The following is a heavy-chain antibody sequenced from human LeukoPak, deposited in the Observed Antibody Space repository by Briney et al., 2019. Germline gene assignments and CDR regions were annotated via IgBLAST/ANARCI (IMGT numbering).Heavy chain of an antibody. D-gene: IGHD2/OR15-2a*01. J-gene: IGHJ4*02. V-gene: IGHV4-34*01. CDR1: GGSFSGYY. CDR3: ARASMARPVDY. Sequence: PWETLSLTCAVYGGSFSGYYWSWIRQPPGKGLEWIGEINHSGSTNYNPSLKSRVTISVDTSKNQFSLKLSSVTAADTAVYYCARASMARPVDYWGQGTLVTVSS. CDR2: INHSGST.